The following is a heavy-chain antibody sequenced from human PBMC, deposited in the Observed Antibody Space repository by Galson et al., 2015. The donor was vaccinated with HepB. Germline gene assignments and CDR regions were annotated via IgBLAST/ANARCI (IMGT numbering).Heavy chain of an antibody. CDR3: ARYTGITGTTAAFDI. Sequence: TLSLTCTVSGGSISRGTYYWGWIRQHPGKGLEWIGYIYYSGSTYYNPSLKSPVFISVDMPKNQFSLRVSSVTAADTAMYYCARYTGITGTTAAFDIWGQGTMVTVSS. CDR1: GGSISRGTYY. V-gene: IGHV4-31*01. D-gene: IGHD1-20*01. J-gene: IGHJ3*02. CDR2: IYYSGST.